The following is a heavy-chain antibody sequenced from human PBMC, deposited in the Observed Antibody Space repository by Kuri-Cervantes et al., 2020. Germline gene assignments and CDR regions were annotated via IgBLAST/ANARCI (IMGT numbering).Heavy chain of an antibody. D-gene: IGHD3-22*01. J-gene: IGHJ4*02. CDR3: ASSRGYYYDSSGLSY. Sequence: GSLRLSCTVSGGPISSYYWSWIRQPPGKGLEWIGYIYYSGSTNYNPSLKSRVTISVDTSKNQFSLKLSSVTAADTAVYYCASSRGYYYDSSGLSYWGQGTLVTVSS. CDR2: IYYSGST. CDR1: GGPISSYY. V-gene: IGHV4-59*08.